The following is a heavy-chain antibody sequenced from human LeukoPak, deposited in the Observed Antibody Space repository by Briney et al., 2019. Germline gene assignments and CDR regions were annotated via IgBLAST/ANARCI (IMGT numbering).Heavy chain of an antibody. Sequence: GGSLRLSCAASGFTFSSYAMSWVRKAPGQGLDWVSAISGSGGSTYYADSVKGRFTISRDNSKNTLYLQMNSLRAEDTAVYYCAKDRPTNIVVVVAATQAGWFDPWGQGTLVTVSS. D-gene: IGHD2-15*01. V-gene: IGHV3-23*01. CDR2: ISGSGGST. CDR3: AKDRPTNIVVVVAATQAGWFDP. CDR1: GFTFSSYA. J-gene: IGHJ5*02.